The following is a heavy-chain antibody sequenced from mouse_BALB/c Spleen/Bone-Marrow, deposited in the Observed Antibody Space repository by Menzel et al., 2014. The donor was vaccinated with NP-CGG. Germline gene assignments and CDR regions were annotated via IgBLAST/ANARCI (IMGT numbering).Heavy chain of an antibody. Sequence: EVQLVESGAELVKPGASVKLSCTASGFNIKDTYXHWVXQRPXXGLEWIGRIYPANGDTKYDPKFQGKATITADTSSNTAYLQLSSLTSEDTAVYYCARYGNGLMDYWGQGTSVTVSS. CDR3: ARYGNGLMDY. V-gene: IGHV14-3*02. CDR2: IYPANGDT. J-gene: IGHJ4*01. D-gene: IGHD2-1*01. CDR1: GFNIKDTY.